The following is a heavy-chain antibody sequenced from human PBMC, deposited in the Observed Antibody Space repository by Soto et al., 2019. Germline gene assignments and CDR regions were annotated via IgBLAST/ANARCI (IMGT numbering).Heavy chain of an antibody. CDR3: ATHDSSEYFQH. V-gene: IGHV4-39*01. J-gene: IGHJ1*01. Sequence: QLQLQESGPGLVKPSETLSLTCTVSGGSISSSSYYWGWIRQPPGKGLEWIGSIYYSGSTHYNPSLKSRVTISVDTSKNQFSLRLSSVTAADTAMYSCATHDSSEYFQHWGQGTLVTVSS. D-gene: IGHD3-22*01. CDR1: GGSISSSSYY. CDR2: IYYSGST.